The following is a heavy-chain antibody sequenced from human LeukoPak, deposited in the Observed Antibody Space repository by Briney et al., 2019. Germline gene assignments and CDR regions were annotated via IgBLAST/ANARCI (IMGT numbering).Heavy chain of an antibody. D-gene: IGHD5-12*01. V-gene: IGHV4-59*08. CDR2: IYYSGST. J-gene: IGHJ4*02. CDR1: GGSISSYY. Sequence: SETLSLTCTVAGGSISSYYWSWIRQPPGKGLEWIGYIYYSGSTDYNPSLKSRVTISVDTSKNQFSLKLSSVTAADTAVYYCASLYSGYGFDYWGQGTLVTVSS. CDR3: ASLYSGYGFDY.